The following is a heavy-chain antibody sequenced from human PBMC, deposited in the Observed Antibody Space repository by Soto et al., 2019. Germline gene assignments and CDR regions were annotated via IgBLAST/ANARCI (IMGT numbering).Heavy chain of an antibody. CDR3: ARGGGVGVAGSAAFDM. D-gene: IGHD3-3*01. J-gene: IGHJ3*02. V-gene: IGHV1-2*02. CDR1: GYPVTAYY. Sequence: QLHLVQSGAVVKKPGASVTVSCSASGYPVTAYYMHWVRQAPGRGLEWMGGINPATGAAKYTQTFQGRVTVTRDTSPSTVFMELSGLTSEDPAVFYCARGGGVGVAGSAAFDMWGQGTLVTVSS. CDR2: INPATGAA.